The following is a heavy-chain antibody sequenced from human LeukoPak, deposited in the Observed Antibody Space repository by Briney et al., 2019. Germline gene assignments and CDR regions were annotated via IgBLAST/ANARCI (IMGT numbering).Heavy chain of an antibody. D-gene: IGHD2-8*01. V-gene: IGHV4-39*01. CDR1: GGSMRTTSYY. Sequence: PSETLSLTCIVSGGSMRTTSYYWDWIRQPPGKGLEWIGTIYYDGSSSHYTPSLKSRVTMFVDTAKNQFSLNLSSVTATDTAVYYCAGQGGGVALDYWGQGLLVTVSS. CDR2: IYYDGSS. CDR3: AGQGGGVALDY. J-gene: IGHJ4*02.